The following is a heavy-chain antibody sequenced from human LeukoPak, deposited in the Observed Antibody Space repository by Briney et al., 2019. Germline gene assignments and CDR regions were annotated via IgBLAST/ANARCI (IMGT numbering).Heavy chain of an antibody. D-gene: IGHD5-12*01. Sequence: PGGSLRLSCAASGFTFDDYGMSWVRQAPGKGLEWVSGINWNGGSTGYADSVKGRFTISRDNAKNSLYLQMNSLRAEDTALYHCARGQGYEFNYYGMDVWGQGTTVTVSS. CDR3: ARGQGYEFNYYGMDV. V-gene: IGHV3-20*01. J-gene: IGHJ6*02. CDR1: GFTFDDYG. CDR2: INWNGGST.